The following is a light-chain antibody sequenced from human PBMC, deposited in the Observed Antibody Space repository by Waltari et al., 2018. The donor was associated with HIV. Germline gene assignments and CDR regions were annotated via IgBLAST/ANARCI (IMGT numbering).Light chain of an antibody. CDR2: SNN. V-gene: IGLV1-44*01. CDR3: AAWDDSLRGV. CDR1: SSNIGHNT. Sequence: QSVLTQPPSASGPPGQRVTISCSGSSSNIGHNTVPWYQQLPGTAPKLLIYSNNQRPSGVPDRFSGSKSGTSASLAISGLQSEDEADYYCAAWDDSLRGVFGGGTKLTVL. J-gene: IGLJ3*02.